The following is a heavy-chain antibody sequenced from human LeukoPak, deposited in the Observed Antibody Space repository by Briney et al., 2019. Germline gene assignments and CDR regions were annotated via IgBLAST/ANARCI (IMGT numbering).Heavy chain of an antibody. Sequence: GGSLRLSCAASGFTVSSNYMSWVRQAPGKGLEWVSVIYSGGSTYYADSVKGRFTISRDNSKNTLYLQMNSLRAEDTAVYYCARDRGTAMENLDYWGQGTLVTVSS. V-gene: IGHV3-53*01. D-gene: IGHD5-18*01. CDR2: IYSGGST. CDR3: ARDRGTAMENLDY. J-gene: IGHJ4*02. CDR1: GFTVSSNY.